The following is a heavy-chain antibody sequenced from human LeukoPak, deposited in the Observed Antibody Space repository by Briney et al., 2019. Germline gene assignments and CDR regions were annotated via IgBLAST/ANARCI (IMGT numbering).Heavy chain of an antibody. CDR1: GGSISSYH. D-gene: IGHD3-22*01. J-gene: IGHJ6*03. V-gene: IGHV4-4*07. CDR3: ARDMGNYYDSSGPGFYYMDV. CDR2: IYTSGSI. Sequence: PSETLSLTCTVSGGSISSYHWSWIRQPAGKGREWIGRIYTSGSINYNPSLKSRVTMSVDTSKNQFSLNLSSVTAADTAVYYCARDMGNYYDSSGPGFYYMDVWGKGTTVTVSS.